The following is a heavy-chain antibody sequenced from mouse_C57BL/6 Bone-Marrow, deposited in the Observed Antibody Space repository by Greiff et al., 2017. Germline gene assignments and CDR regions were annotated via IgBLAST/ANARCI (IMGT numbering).Heavy chain of an antibody. CDR3: ARNGSRLYYFDY. CDR1: GYTFTDYY. J-gene: IGHJ2*01. Sequence: VHVKQSGPVLVKPGASVKMSCKASGYTFTDYYMNWVKQSHGKSLEWIGVINPYNGGTSYNQKFKGKATLTVDKSSSTAYMELNSLTSEDSAVYYCARNGSRLYYFDYWGQGTTLTVSS. CDR2: INPYNGGT. V-gene: IGHV1-19*01. D-gene: IGHD1-1*01.